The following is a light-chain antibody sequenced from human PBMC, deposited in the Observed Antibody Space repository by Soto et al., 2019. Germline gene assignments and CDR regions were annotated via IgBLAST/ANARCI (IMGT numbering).Light chain of an antibody. J-gene: IGKJ1*01. V-gene: IGKV3-15*01. Sequence: DIVMTQSPATLSVSPEERATLSCRASQSISSNLAWYQQKPGQAPRLLIYDASTRGTSIPDRFSGSGSGTEFTLTISSLQSEDFAVYYCQQYSNWPETFGQGTKVEIK. CDR3: QQYSNWPET. CDR1: QSISSN. CDR2: DAS.